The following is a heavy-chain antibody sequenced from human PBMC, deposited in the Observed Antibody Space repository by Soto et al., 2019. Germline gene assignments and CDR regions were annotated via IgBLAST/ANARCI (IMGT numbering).Heavy chain of an antibody. D-gene: IGHD3-10*01. V-gene: IGHV1-18*01. CDR2: ISAHNGNT. Sequence: QVQLVQSGAEVKKPGASVKVSCKASGYTFTNYGISWVRQAPGQGLEWMGWISAHNGNTKYAQKLQGRVTMTTDTSTSTAYMELRSLRSDDTAVYYCARGVGSGSYYNQYNWFDPWGQGTLVTVSS. J-gene: IGHJ5*02. CDR3: ARGVGSGSYYNQYNWFDP. CDR1: GYTFTNYG.